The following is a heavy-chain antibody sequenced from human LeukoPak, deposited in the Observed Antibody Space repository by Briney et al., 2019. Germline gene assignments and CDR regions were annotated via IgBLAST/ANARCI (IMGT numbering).Heavy chain of an antibody. CDR1: GFNFSGYA. Sequence: GGSLRLSCAASGFNFSGYATSWVRQAPGKGLEWVSAISGSGGSTYYADSVKGRFTISRDNSKNTLYLQVNSLRAEDTAAYYCAKGQTTVMAFDIWGQGTMVTVSS. CDR2: ISGSGGST. V-gene: IGHV3-23*01. D-gene: IGHD4-17*01. J-gene: IGHJ3*02. CDR3: AKGQTTVMAFDI.